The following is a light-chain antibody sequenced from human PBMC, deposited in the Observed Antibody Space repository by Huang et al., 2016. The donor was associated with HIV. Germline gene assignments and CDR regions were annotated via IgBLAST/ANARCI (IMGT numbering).Light chain of an antibody. CDR1: QSVSSY. V-gene: IGKV3-11*01. CDR2: DAS. CDR3: QQRSVWPPYT. Sequence: EIVLTQSPATLSLSPWERATLSCRASQSVSSYVAWYQQKPGQAPRLLIYDASNRATGIPARFSGSGSGTDFTLTISSLEPEDFAVYYCQQRSVWPPYTFGQGTKLEIK. J-gene: IGKJ2*01.